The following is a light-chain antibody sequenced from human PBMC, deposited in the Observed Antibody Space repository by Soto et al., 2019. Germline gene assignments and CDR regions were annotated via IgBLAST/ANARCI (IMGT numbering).Light chain of an antibody. CDR3: LSKTSSISYV. CDR1: TSDVGGYNY. V-gene: IGLV2-14*01. J-gene: IGLJ1*01. CDR2: EVS. Sequence: QSVLTQPASVSGSPGQPITISCTGTTSDVGGYNYVSWYQQHPGKVPKLLIHEVSNRPSGVSNRFSGSKSGNTASLTISGLQAEDEAAYYCLSKTSSISYVFGTGTKVTVL.